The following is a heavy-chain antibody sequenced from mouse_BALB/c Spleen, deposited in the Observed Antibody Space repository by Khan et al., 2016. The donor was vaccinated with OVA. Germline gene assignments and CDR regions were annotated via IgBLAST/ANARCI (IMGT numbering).Heavy chain of an antibody. D-gene: IGHD2-3*01. CDR3: ARRRIYDGDYGGAMDY. CDR2: ISSGSSTI. Sequence: EVELVESGGGLVQPGGSRKLSCAASGCTFSGFGMHWVRQAPEKGLEWVAYISSGSSTIYYADTVKGRFTISRDNPKNTLFLQMTSLRSEDTAMYYCARRRIYDGDYGGAMDYWGQGTSVTVSS. V-gene: IGHV5-17*02. CDR1: GCTFSGFG. J-gene: IGHJ4*01.